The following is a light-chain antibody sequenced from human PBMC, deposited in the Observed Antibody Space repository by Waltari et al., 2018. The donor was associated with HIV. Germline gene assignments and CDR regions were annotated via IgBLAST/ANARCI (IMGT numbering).Light chain of an antibody. Sequence: EIVMTQSPSILSVSPGERATLSCRASQGVSRNLAWYQQRPGQAPRLRIYGASVRATDIPARFSGSGSGTEFTLTISSLQSEDFAFYSCQQYNHWPLVFGQGTRVEV. CDR3: QQYNHWPLV. CDR1: QGVSRN. CDR2: GAS. V-gene: IGKV3-15*01. J-gene: IGKJ1*01.